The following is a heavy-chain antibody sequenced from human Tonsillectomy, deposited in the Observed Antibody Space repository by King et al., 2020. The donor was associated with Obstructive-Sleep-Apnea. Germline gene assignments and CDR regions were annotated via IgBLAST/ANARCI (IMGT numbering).Heavy chain of an antibody. D-gene: IGHD3-3*01. CDR1: GYIFTSYG. V-gene: IGHV1-18*04. Sequence: VQLVESGAEMKKPGASVKVSCKASGYIFTSYGISWVRQAPGQGLEWMGWISAYNGNTNYAQTLQGRVTMTTDTSTSTASMELRSLRSDDTAVYYRARQFLEWSDFDYWGQGTLVTVSS. J-gene: IGHJ4*02. CDR2: ISAYNGNT. CDR3: ARQFLEWSDFDY.